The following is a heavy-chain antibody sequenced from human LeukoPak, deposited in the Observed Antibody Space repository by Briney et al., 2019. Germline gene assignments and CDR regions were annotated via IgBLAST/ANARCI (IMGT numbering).Heavy chain of an antibody. Sequence: PGRSLRLSCAASGFTFSSYGMHWVRQAPGKGLEWVAVIWYDGSNKYYADSVKGRFTISRDNAKNSLYLQMNSLRAEDTAVYYCARDLVSGDYYYGMDVWGQGTTVTVSS. CDR1: GFTFSSYG. J-gene: IGHJ6*02. CDR3: ARDLVSGDYYYGMDV. D-gene: IGHD2-15*01. CDR2: IWYDGSNK. V-gene: IGHV3-33*01.